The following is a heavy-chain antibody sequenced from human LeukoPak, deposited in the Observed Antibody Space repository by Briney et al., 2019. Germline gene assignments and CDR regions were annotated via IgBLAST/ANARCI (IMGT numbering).Heavy chain of an antibody. CDR3: ARWYYDILTGYYDY. Sequence: PGGSMRLSCAASGFTFNAYSMGWVRQAPGKGLEWVSIISRASESIFYADSVKGRFTISRDNAKNSLYLQMNSLRAEDTAVYYCARWYYDILTGYYDYWGQGTLVTVSS. D-gene: IGHD3-9*01. V-gene: IGHV3-21*01. CDR2: ISRASESI. CDR1: GFTFNAYS. J-gene: IGHJ4*02.